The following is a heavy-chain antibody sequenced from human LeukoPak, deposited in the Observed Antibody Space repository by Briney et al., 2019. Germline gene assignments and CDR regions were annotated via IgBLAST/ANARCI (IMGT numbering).Heavy chain of an antibody. CDR3: VNLGYCTTSSCQP. D-gene: IGHD2-2*01. CDR1: GFAFNNYF. J-gene: IGHJ4*02. CDR2: ITSDGSGT. Sequence: GGSLRLSCAASGFAFNNYFMHWVRQAPGKGLVWVSRITSDGSGTNYADSVKGRFTISRDNAKNTLYLQMNSLRVEDTAVYYCVNLGYCTTSSCQPWGQGTLVTVSS. V-gene: IGHV3-74*01.